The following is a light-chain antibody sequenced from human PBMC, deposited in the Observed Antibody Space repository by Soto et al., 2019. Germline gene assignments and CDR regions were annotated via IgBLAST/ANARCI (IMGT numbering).Light chain of an antibody. J-gene: IGKJ4*01. CDR3: QKYNSAPPLT. V-gene: IGKV1-27*01. Sequence: DLQMTQSPSSLSASVGDRVTITCRASQGISNYLAWYQQKPGKVPKLLIYAASTLQSGVPSRFRGSGSGKNFTLTISSLQPEDVATYYCQKYNSAPPLTFGGGTKVEIK. CDR2: AAS. CDR1: QGISNY.